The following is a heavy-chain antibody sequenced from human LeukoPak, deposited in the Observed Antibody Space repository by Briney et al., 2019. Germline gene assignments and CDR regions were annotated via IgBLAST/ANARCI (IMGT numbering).Heavy chain of an antibody. CDR1: GFTFSNYN. CDR3: AKDHATVTTTGY. Sequence: GGSLRLSCAASGFTFSNYNMNWVRQAPGKGLEWVSAISDSGGSTYYADSVKGRFTISRDSSKNTLYLQMNSLRAEDTAVYYCAKDHATVTTTGYWGQGTLVTVSS. D-gene: IGHD4-17*01. V-gene: IGHV3-23*01. J-gene: IGHJ4*02. CDR2: ISDSGGST.